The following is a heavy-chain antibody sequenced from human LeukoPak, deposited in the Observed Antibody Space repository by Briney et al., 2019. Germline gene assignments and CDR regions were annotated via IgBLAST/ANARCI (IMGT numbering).Heavy chain of an antibody. D-gene: IGHD5-18*01. CDR1: GGTFNSYA. V-gene: IGHV1-69*13. CDR2: IIPIFGTA. Sequence: ASVKVSCKASGGTFNSYAISWVRQAPGQGLEWMGGIIPIFGTANYAQKFQGRVTITADESTSTAYMELSSLRSEDTAMYYCARARYVDTAMAGIGDYWGQGTLVTVSS. CDR3: ARARYVDTAMAGIGDY. J-gene: IGHJ4*02.